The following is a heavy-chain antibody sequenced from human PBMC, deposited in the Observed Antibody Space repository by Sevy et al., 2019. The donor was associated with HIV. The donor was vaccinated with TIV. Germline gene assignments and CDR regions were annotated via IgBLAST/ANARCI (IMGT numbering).Heavy chain of an antibody. J-gene: IGHJ6*02. Sequence: ASVKVSCEASGYTFTSYDINWVRQATGQGLEWMGWMSPNSGATGFAQKFQGRVILTRNTSISTAYMEVSSLRSEDTAVYYCASGGNGDFWSYEYYYYGMDVWGQGTTVTVSS. CDR2: MSPNSGAT. CDR1: GYTFTSYD. V-gene: IGHV1-8*01. CDR3: ASGGNGDFWSYEYYYYGMDV. D-gene: IGHD3-3*01.